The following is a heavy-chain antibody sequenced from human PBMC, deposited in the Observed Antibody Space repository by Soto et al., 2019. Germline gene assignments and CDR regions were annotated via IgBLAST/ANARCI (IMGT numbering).Heavy chain of an antibody. CDR2: IWYDGSNK. D-gene: IGHD6-6*01. CDR1: GFTFSSYG. CDR3: ARGPLYSSSSRLYYYYYGMDV. J-gene: IGHJ6*02. V-gene: IGHV3-33*01. Sequence: GGSLRLSCAASGFTFSSYGMHWVRQAPGKGLEWVAVIWYDGSNKYYADSVKGRFTISRDHSKNTLYLQMNSLRAEDTAVYYCARGPLYSSSSRLYYYYYGMDVWGQGTTVTVSS.